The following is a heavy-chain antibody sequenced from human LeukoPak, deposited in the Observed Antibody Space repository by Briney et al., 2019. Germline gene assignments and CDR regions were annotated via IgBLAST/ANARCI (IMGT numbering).Heavy chain of an antibody. CDR2: IYYSGST. V-gene: IGHV4-39*01. J-gene: IGHJ3*02. CDR1: GGSISSSSYY. D-gene: IGHD4-11*01. Sequence: SETLSLTYTVSGGSISSSSYYWGWIRQPPGKGLEWIGIIYYSGSTYYNPSLKSRVTISVDASKNQFSLKLSSVTAADTAVYYCVDSTPFDYRNSHHAFDIWGQGTMVTVSS. CDR3: VDSTPFDYRNSHHAFDI.